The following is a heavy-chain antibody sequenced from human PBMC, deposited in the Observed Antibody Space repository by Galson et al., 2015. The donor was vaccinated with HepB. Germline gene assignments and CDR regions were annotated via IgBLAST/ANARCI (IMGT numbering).Heavy chain of an antibody. CDR3: ARGGSSWYSLGYYYFGMDV. V-gene: IGHV3-7*03. CDR2: IKQDGSEK. D-gene: IGHD2-15*01. Sequence: SLRLSCAASGLTFSSYWMSWVRQAPGKGLEWVANIKQDGSEKYYVDSVKGRFTISRDNAKNSLYLHMNSLRAEDTAVYYCARGGSSWYSLGYYYFGMDVWGQGTTVTVSS. J-gene: IGHJ6*02. CDR1: GLTFSSYW.